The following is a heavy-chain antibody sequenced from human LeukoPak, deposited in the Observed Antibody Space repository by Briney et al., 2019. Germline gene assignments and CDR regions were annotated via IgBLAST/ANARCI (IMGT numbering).Heavy chain of an antibody. D-gene: IGHD3-10*01. CDR3: ARVGTYYRSLDS. CDR2: IYHTGGT. Sequence: SETLSLTCTVSGGSINDASWNWIRKPPGQGLEWIGYIYHTGGTNYNPSLKSRVTISLDTSKNQFSLKLSSVTAADTAVYYCARVGTYYRSLDSWGQGTLVTVSS. V-gene: IGHV4-59*01. J-gene: IGHJ4*02. CDR1: GGSINDAS.